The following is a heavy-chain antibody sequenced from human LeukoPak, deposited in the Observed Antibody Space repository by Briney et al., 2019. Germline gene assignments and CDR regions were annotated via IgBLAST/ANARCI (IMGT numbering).Heavy chain of an antibody. Sequence: GASVKVSCKASGYTFTSYYMHWVRQAPGQGLEWMGIINPSGGSTSYAQKFQGRVTMTRDTSTSTVYMELSSLRSEDTAVYYCARDLINPDGPSSEYFDYWGQGTLVTVSS. CDR2: INPSGGST. CDR1: GYTFTSYY. D-gene: IGHD1-14*01. J-gene: IGHJ4*02. CDR3: ARDLINPDGPSSEYFDY. V-gene: IGHV1-46*03.